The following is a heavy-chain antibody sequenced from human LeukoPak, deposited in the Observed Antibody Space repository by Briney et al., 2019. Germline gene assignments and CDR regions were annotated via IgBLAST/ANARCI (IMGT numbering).Heavy chain of an antibody. D-gene: IGHD5-12*01. CDR3: ARGQDGGYDSGYMDV. CDR1: GYTFTGYY. J-gene: IGHJ6*03. CDR2: INPNSGGT. V-gene: IGHV1-2*02. Sequence: GASVKVSCKASGYTFTGYYMHWVRQAPGQGLEWMGWINPNSGGTNYAQKFQGRVTMTRDTSISTSYMELSRLRSDDTAVYYCARGQDGGYDSGYMDVWGKGTTVTVSS.